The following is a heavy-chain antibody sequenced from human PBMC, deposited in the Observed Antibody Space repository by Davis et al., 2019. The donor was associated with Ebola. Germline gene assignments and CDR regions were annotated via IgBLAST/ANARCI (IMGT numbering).Heavy chain of an antibody. J-gene: IGHJ4*02. Sequence: GGSLRLSCAASGFTFSSYSMNWVRQAPGKGLEWVSSISSSSSYINYADSVKGRFTISRDNAKNSLYLQMNSLRAEDTAVYYCARDVSEYSSSDVDYWGQGTLVTVSS. CDR2: ISSSSSYI. CDR1: GFTFSSYS. D-gene: IGHD6-6*01. V-gene: IGHV3-21*01. CDR3: ARDVSEYSSSDVDY.